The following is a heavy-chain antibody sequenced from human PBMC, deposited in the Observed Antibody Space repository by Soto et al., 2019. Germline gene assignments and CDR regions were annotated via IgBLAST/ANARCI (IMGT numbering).Heavy chain of an antibody. CDR3: ARGYDTSGYWGGLDFDY. Sequence: QVQLQESGPGLVKPSQTLSLTCTVSGGSISSGAYYWSWIRQHPGKGLEWIGYIYYSGTTYYNPSLKSRLVISVDRSKNQFSLKLSSVTAADTALYYCARGYDTSGYWGGLDFDYWGQGTLVTVSS. D-gene: IGHD3-22*01. V-gene: IGHV4-31*03. CDR2: IYYSGTT. CDR1: GGSISSGAYY. J-gene: IGHJ4*02.